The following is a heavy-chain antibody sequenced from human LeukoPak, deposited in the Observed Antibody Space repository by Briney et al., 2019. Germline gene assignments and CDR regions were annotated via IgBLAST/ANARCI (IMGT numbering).Heavy chain of an antibody. D-gene: IGHD2-2*01. J-gene: IGHJ4*02. CDR1: GFTFSSYA. Sequence: GGSLRLSCAASGFTFSSYAVSWVRQAPGKGLEWVSVISASGAGTYYADSVKDRFTISRDNSKSTPYLQMNSLRAEDTAVYYCAKNWQYCSSNSCYFPDYWGQGTLVTVSS. V-gene: IGHV3-23*01. CDR3: AKNWQYCSSNSCYFPDY. CDR2: ISASGAGT.